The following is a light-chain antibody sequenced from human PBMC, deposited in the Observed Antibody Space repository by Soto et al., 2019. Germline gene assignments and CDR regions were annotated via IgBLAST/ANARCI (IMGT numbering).Light chain of an antibody. CDR1: SSDVGGYNS. J-gene: IGLJ2*01. V-gene: IGLV2-8*01. Sequence: QSALTQPPSASGSPGQSVTISCTGTSSDVGGYNSVSWYQQHPGKAPKLMIYEVTKRPSGVPDRFSGSKSGNTASLTVSGLQAEDEADYYCSSNAGSNNFVVFGGGTKLTVL. CDR2: EVT. CDR3: SSNAGSNNFVV.